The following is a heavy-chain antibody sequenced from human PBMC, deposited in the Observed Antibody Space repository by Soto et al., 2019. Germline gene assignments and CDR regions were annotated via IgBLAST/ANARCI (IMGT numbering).Heavy chain of an antibody. Sequence: GESLKISCKGSGYYFRGHWIGWVRQMPGKGLEWMGIIYPRDSEIRYSPSFQGQVTISADKSSTTAYLEWSSLKASDSAMYYCARQKSVAASPVDYWGQGTLVTVSS. J-gene: IGHJ4*02. CDR1: GYYFRGHW. CDR2: IYPRDSEI. D-gene: IGHD6-6*01. V-gene: IGHV5-51*01. CDR3: ARQKSVAASPVDY.